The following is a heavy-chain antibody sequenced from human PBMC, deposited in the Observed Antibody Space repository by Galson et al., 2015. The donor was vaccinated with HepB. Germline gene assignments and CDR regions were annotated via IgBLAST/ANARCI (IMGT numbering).Heavy chain of an antibody. V-gene: IGHV1-18*04. CDR1: GHSFTTYG. Sequence: SVKVSCKAYGHSFTTYGFTWVRQAPGQGLEWMGWISADKGHTDYAQKLQGGVTMTTNTSTTTAYMELRNLRSDDTAVYYCAAVKWNYGVADGTWFDPWGQGTLVTVSS. J-gene: IGHJ5*02. CDR3: AAVKWNYGVADGTWFDP. CDR2: ISADKGHT. D-gene: IGHD1-7*01.